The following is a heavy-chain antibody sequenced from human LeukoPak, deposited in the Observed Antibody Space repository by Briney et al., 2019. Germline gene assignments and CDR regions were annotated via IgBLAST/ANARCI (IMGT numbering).Heavy chain of an antibody. Sequence: GGSLRLSCAASGFTFSTYAMSWVRQAPGKGLEWVSVISGSGGSTYYADSVKGRFTISRDNSKNTLYLQMNSLRAEDTAVYYCAETTTSHPYYYYGMDVWGQGTTVTVSS. CDR3: AETTTSHPYYYYGMDV. CDR2: ISGSGGST. V-gene: IGHV3-23*01. CDR1: GFTFSTYA. J-gene: IGHJ6*02. D-gene: IGHD4-17*01.